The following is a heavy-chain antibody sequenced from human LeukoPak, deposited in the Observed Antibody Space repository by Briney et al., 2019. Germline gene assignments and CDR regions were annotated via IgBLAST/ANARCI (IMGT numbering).Heavy chain of an antibody. CDR2: ISRNSATI. CDR3: AKDREDYYDSSGPIDH. Sequence: PGGSLTLSCAASGFTFDGYAMYWVRQLPGKGLEWVSGISRNSATIGYADSVKGRFIISRANAKNFLYLQINGLRAEDAALYYGAKDREDYYDSSGPIDHWGQGTLVTVSS. V-gene: IGHV3-9*01. CDR1: GFTFDGYA. J-gene: IGHJ4*02. D-gene: IGHD3-22*01.